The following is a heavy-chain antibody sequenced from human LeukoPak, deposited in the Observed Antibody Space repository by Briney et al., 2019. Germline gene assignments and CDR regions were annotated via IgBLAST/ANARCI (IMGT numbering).Heavy chain of an antibody. J-gene: IGHJ4*02. Sequence: PSQTLSLTCTVSGGSISSGGYYWSWIRQHPGKGLEWIGRIYTSGSTNYNPSLKSRVTMSVDTSKNQFSLKLSSVTAADTAVYYCARNVAYYDSSGYWYFDYWGQGTLVTVSS. CDR2: IYTSGST. CDR1: GGSISSGGYY. CDR3: ARNVAYYDSSGYWYFDY. D-gene: IGHD3-22*01. V-gene: IGHV4-61*02.